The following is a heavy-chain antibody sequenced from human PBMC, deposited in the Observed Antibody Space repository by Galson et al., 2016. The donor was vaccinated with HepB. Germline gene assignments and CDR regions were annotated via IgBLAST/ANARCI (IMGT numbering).Heavy chain of an antibody. V-gene: IGHV1-69*13. CDR3: ARDGVRSGWFFDF. Sequence: SVKVSCKASGGTFSSYAISWVRQAPGQGLEWMGGIISLFGTTNYAQKFQGRVTITADESTSTAYMERSSLRSEDTAVYYCARDGVRSGWFFDFWGQGTLVTVSS. CDR2: IISLFGTT. J-gene: IGHJ4*02. CDR1: GGTFSSYA. D-gene: IGHD6-19*01.